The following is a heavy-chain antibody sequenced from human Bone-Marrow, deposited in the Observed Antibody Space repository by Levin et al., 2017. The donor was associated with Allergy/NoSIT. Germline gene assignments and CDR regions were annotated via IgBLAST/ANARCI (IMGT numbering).Heavy chain of an antibody. J-gene: IGHJ5*02. V-gene: IGHV3-74*01. CDR1: GFTFSSYW. Sequence: GGSLRLSCAASGFTFSSYWMHWVRQAPGKGLVWVSRINSDGSSTSYADSVKGRFTISRDNAKNTLYLQMNSLRAEDTAVYYCAREVAHLGYCISTSCYRWFDPWGQGTLVTVSS. D-gene: IGHD2-2*01. CDR2: INSDGSST. CDR3: AREVAHLGYCISTSCYRWFDP.